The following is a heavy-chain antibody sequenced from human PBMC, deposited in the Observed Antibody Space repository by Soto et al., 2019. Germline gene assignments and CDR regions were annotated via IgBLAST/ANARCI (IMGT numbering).Heavy chain of an antibody. V-gene: IGHV4-59*01. CDR2: IYYSGST. CDR3: ARTYDDSGPNSGGYGFDI. Sequence: PSETLSLTCTVSGGSISSYYWSWIRQPPGKGLEWIGYIYYSGSTSYNPSLKSRVSISLDTSMNQFSLKLSSVTAADTAVYYCARTYDDSGPNSGGYGFDIWGQGTMVTVS. D-gene: IGHD3-22*01. J-gene: IGHJ3*02. CDR1: GGSISSYY.